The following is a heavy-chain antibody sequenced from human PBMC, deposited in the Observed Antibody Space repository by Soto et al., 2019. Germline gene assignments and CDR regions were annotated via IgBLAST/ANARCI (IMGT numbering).Heavy chain of an antibody. J-gene: IGHJ3*02. Sequence: ASVKVSYKASGGTFSSYAISWVRQAPGQGLEWMGGIIPIFGTANYAQKFQGRVTITADESTSTAYMELSSLRSEDTAVYYCALGGSLDASDIWGQGTMVTVSS. V-gene: IGHV1-69*13. CDR2: IIPIFGTA. CDR1: GGTFSSYA. CDR3: ALGGSLDASDI. D-gene: IGHD3-16*01.